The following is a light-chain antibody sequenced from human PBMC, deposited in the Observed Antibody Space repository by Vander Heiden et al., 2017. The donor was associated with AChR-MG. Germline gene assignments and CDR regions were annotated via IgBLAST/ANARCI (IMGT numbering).Light chain of an antibody. CDR3: MQARRPPFT. CDR1: QSLLHSDGYSY. V-gene: IGKV2-28*01. CDR2: LAS. J-gene: IGKJ5*01. Sequence: DIVMFPPPPSTPVTPREPASIPCRPSQSLLHSDGYSYVAWYQQKPGQAPQLLIYLASNRASGVPDRFSGSGSGTDFTLKISRVEAEDVGVYYCMQARRPPFTFGQGTRLEIK.